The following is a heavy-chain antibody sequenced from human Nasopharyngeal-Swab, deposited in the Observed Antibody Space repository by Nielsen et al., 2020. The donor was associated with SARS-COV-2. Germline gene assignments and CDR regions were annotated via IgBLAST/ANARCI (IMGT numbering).Heavy chain of an antibody. CDR1: GYSFTSYW. CDR2: IYPGDSDT. V-gene: IGHV5-51*01. J-gene: IGHJ4*02. D-gene: IGHD2-21*02. Sequence: GESLKISCKGSGYSFTSYWIGWVRQMPGKGLEWMGIIYPGDSDTRYSPSFQGQVTISADKSISTAYLQWSSLKASDTAMYYCTRGAYCGGDCYAGYFDYWGQGTLVTVSS. CDR3: TRGAYCGGDCYAGYFDY.